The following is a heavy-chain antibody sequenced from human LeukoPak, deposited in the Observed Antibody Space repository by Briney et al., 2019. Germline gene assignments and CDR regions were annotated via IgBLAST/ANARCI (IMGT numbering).Heavy chain of an antibody. CDR1: GYTFTSYY. D-gene: IGHD2-2*01. J-gene: IGHJ6*02. Sequence: GASVKVSCKASGYTFTSYYMHWVRQAPGQGLEWMGIINPSGGSTSYAQKFQGRVTMTRDTSTSTVYMELSSLRSEDTAVYYCARGPNYPVVVPAAAYYYYGMDVWGQGTTVTVSS. V-gene: IGHV1-46*01. CDR2: INPSGGST. CDR3: ARGPNYPVVVPAAAYYYYGMDV.